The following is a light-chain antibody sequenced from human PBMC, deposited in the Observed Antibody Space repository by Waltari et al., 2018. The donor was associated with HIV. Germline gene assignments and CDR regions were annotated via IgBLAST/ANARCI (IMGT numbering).Light chain of an antibody. CDR1: QSLRHSNGYNS. V-gene: IGKV2-28*01. CDR3: MQSLQTPSVT. CDR2: LGS. J-gene: IGKJ3*01. Sequence: DIELAQSPLSLSITHGERASMSSKSTQSLRHSNGYNSLDWYLQRPGQSPQLLIYLGSNRASGVPDRFSGSGSGTDFTLKISRVETEDVGVYYCMQSLQTPSVTFGPGTKVDIK.